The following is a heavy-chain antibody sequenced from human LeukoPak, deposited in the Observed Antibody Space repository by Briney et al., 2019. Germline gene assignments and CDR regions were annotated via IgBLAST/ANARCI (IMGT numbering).Heavy chain of an antibody. Sequence: TGGSLRLSCTASGFAFDGHGMSWVRQVPGKGLEWVSGINWSGGSTGYADPLRGRFTISRDNAKNSLYLQMDSLRAEDTALYYCARAPITSPFYFDYWGQGTLVTVSS. CDR3: ARAPITSPFYFDY. J-gene: IGHJ4*02. D-gene: IGHD2-2*01. V-gene: IGHV3-20*04. CDR1: GFAFDGHG. CDR2: INWSGGST.